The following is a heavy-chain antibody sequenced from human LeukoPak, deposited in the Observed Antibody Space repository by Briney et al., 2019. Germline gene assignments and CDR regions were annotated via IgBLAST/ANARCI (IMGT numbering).Heavy chain of an antibody. D-gene: IGHD6-6*01. Sequence: GGSLRLSCAASGFTFSSYSMNWVRQAPGKGLEWVSSISSSSSYIYYADSVKGRFTISRDNAKNSLYLQMNSLRAEDTAVYYCARLLPSRPARGMDVWGQGTTVTVSS. CDR2: ISSSSSYI. CDR3: ARLLPSRPARGMDV. J-gene: IGHJ6*02. CDR1: GFTFSSYS. V-gene: IGHV3-21*01.